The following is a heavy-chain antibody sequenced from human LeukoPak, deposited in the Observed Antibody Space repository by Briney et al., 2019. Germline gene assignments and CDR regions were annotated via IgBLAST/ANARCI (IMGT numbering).Heavy chain of an antibody. Sequence: GGSLRLSCAASGFTFSSYDMHWVRQATGKGLEWVSAIGTAGDTYYPGSVKGRFTISRENAKNSLYLQMNSLRAGDTAVYYCARGREYYYGSGPNWVWFDPWGQGTLVTVSS. CDR2: IGTAGDT. CDR1: GFTFSSYD. CDR3: ARGREYYYGSGPNWVWFDP. V-gene: IGHV3-13*01. D-gene: IGHD3-10*01. J-gene: IGHJ5*02.